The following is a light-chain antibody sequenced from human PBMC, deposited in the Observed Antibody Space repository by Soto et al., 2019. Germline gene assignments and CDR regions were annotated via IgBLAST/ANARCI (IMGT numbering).Light chain of an antibody. CDR3: SSYAGSNNPVV. Sequence: QSVLTQPPSASGSPGQSVTISCTGTSSDVCGYNYVSWYQQHPGKAPKLMIYEVSKRPSGVPDRFSGSKSGNTASLTVSGLQAEDEADYYCSSYAGSNNPVVFGGGTKLTVL. CDR2: EVS. CDR1: SSDVCGYNY. V-gene: IGLV2-8*01. J-gene: IGLJ2*01.